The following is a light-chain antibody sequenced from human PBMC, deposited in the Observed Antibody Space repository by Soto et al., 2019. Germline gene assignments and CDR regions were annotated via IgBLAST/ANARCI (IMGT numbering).Light chain of an antibody. CDR1: QSVGTR. V-gene: IGKV3-11*01. CDR3: QQRNTWPPIT. CDR2: GAS. J-gene: IGKJ5*01. Sequence: PGERATLSCRAAQSVGTRLAWYQHKTGQAPRLLISGASSRAPGIPDRFTGSGSETSFTLTISSLEPEDFALYYCQQRNTWPPITFGQGTRLEIK.